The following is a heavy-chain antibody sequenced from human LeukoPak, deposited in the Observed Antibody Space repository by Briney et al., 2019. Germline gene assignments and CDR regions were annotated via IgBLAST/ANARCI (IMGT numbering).Heavy chain of an antibody. V-gene: IGHV3-48*02. CDR1: GFTSSSYS. CDR3: ARDNGGWYSGDDDPGNIDI. J-gene: IGHJ3*02. Sequence: GGSLRLSCVASGFTSSSYSMNWVRQAPGKGLEWVSYISSSSSTIYYADSVKGRFTISRDNAKNSLYLQMNSLRDEDTAVYYCARDNGGWYSGDDDPGNIDIWGQGTMVTVSS. D-gene: IGHD5-12*01. CDR2: ISSSSSTI.